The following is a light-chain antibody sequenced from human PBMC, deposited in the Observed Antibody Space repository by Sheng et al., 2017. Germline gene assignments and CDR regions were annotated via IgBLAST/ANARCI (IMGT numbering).Light chain of an antibody. CDR2: NNN. CDR1: GSNIGSNT. CDR3: AAWDDSLRGVA. J-gene: IGLJ2*01. Sequence: QSVLTQPPSASGTPGQRVTISCSGSGSNIGSNTVSWYQQFLGAAPKLLVFNNNQRPSGVPDRFSGSRSGTSASLAISGLQSEDEANYYCAAWDDSLRGVAFGGGTKLTVL. V-gene: IGLV1-44*01.